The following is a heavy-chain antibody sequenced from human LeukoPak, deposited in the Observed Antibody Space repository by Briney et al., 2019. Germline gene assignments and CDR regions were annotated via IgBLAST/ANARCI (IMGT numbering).Heavy chain of an antibody. V-gene: IGHV3-30*02. D-gene: IGHD6-13*01. CDR2: IRYDGSNK. Sequence: GGSLRLSCAASGFTFSSYGMHWVRQAPGKGLEWVAFIRYDGSNKYYADSVKGRFTISRDNSKNTLYLQMNSLRAEDTAVYYCAKDHGSSWYYFDYWGQGTLVTVSS. CDR1: GFTFSSYG. CDR3: AKDHGSSWYYFDY. J-gene: IGHJ4*02.